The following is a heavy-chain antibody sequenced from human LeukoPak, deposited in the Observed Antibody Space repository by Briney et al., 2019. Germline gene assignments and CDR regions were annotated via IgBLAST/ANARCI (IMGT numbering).Heavy chain of an antibody. CDR3: ARGRANNYYDFWSGYYTDNFDY. CDR2: INPNSGGT. Sequence: ASVKVSCKASGYTFTGYYMHWVRQAPGQGLEWMGWINPNSGGTNYAQKFQGWVTMTRDTSISTAYMELSRLRSDDTAVYYCARGRANNYYDFWSGYYTDNFDYWGQGTLVTVSS. V-gene: IGHV1-2*04. J-gene: IGHJ4*02. CDR1: GYTFTGYY. D-gene: IGHD3-3*01.